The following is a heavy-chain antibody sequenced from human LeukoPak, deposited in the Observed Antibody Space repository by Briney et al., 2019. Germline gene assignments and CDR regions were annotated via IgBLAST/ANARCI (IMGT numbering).Heavy chain of an antibody. Sequence: GGSLRLSXAASGLTFSDYYMSWIRQAPGKGLEWFSYISSSGNTIYYADSVKGRFTISRDNAKNSLYLQMNSLRAEDTAVYYCARDAYYYDSSGYYVYWGQGTLVTVSS. CDR1: GLTFSDYY. D-gene: IGHD3-22*01. J-gene: IGHJ4*02. CDR3: ARDAYYYDSSGYYVY. V-gene: IGHV3-11*04. CDR2: ISSSGNTI.